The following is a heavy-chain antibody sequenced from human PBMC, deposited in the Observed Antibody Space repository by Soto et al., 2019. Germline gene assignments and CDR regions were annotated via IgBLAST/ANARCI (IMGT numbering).Heavy chain of an antibody. CDR2: ISGSGGST. D-gene: IGHD6-13*01. Sequence: GGSLRLSCAASGFTFSSYAMSWVRQAPGKGLEWVSAISGSGGSTYYADSVKGRFTISRDNSKNTLYLQMNSLRAEDTAVYYCARDGGIEAVRPDDAFDIWGQGTMVTVSS. CDR3: ARDGGIEAVRPDDAFDI. CDR1: GFTFSSYA. V-gene: IGHV3-23*01. J-gene: IGHJ3*02.